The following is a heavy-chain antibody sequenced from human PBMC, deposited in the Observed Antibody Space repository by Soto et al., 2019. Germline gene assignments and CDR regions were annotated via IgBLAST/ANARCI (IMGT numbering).Heavy chain of an antibody. D-gene: IGHD3-16*02. V-gene: IGHV3-74*01. Sequence: GGSLRLSCAASGFTFSSYWMHWVRQVPEKGLVWVSRINSDGSITNYADAVKGRFTISRDNVKSTLYLQMNSLRAEDTAVYYCVRYSRSVGGSYRPDYWGQGTLVTVSS. CDR1: GFTFSSYW. J-gene: IGHJ4*02. CDR2: INSDGSIT. CDR3: VRYSRSVGGSYRPDY.